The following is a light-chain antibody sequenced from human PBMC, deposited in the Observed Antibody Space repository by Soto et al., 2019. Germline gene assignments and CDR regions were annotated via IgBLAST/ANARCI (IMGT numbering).Light chain of an antibody. CDR2: DVS. J-gene: IGLJ3*02. Sequence: QSALTQPPSASGSPGQSVTISCTGTSSDVGGYNYVSWYQQHPGKAPKLMIYDVSTRPSGVPDRFSGSKSGNTASLTVSGLQAEDEADYYCSSYAGSNNWVFGGGTKVTVL. CDR1: SSDVGGYNY. CDR3: SSYAGSNNWV. V-gene: IGLV2-8*01.